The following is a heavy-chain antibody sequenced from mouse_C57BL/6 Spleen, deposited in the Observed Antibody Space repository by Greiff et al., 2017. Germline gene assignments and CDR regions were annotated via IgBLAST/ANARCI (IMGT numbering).Heavy chain of an antibody. D-gene: IGHD1-1*01. Sequence: EVKVVESGGGLVQPGGSMKLSCVASGFTFSNYWMNWVRQSPEKGLEWVAQIRLKSDNYATHYAESVKGRFTISRDDSESSVYLQMNNLRAEDTGIYYCTASYYYGSSPWFAYWGQGTLVTVSA. CDR3: TASYYYGSSPWFAY. CDR2: IRLKSDNYAT. CDR1: GFTFSNYW. J-gene: IGHJ3*01. V-gene: IGHV6-3*01.